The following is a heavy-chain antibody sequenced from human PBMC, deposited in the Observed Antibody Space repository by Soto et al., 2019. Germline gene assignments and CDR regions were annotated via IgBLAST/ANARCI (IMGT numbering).Heavy chain of an antibody. J-gene: IGHJ4*02. CDR2: IFYSGHT. Sequence: XETLSLTCTVSGCSVNSGSYYWNWIRQAPGKGLEWVGFIFYSGHTNYSPSLRSRATISLDTAKNQFSLMLNSVTAADTAVYYCAGRLAGSPRFFDYWGQGLLVTVSS. V-gene: IGHV4-61*01. D-gene: IGHD6-19*01. CDR1: GCSVNSGSYY. CDR3: AGRLAGSPRFFDY.